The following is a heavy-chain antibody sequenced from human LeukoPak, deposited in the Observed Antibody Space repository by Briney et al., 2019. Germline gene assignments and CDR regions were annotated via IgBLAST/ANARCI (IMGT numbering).Heavy chain of an antibody. CDR1: GGSISSYY. CDR3: ARVSIAAAGTGVDY. D-gene: IGHD6-13*01. CDR2: IYYSGST. J-gene: IGHJ4*02. Sequence: SETLSLTCTVSGGSISSYYWSWIRQPPGKGLEWIGYIYYSGSTNYNPPLKSRVTISVDTSKNQFSLKLSSVTAADTAVYYCARVSIAAAGTGVDYWGQGTLVTVSS. V-gene: IGHV4-59*01.